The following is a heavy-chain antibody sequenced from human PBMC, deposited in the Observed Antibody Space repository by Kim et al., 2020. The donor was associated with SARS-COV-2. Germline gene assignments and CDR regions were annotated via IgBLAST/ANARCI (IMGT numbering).Heavy chain of an antibody. CDR2: ISSSSSYI. V-gene: IGHV3-21*01. D-gene: IGHD2-2*01. J-gene: IGHJ6*02. CDR3: ASVGCSSTSCQYYYGMDV. Sequence: GGSLRLSCAASGFTFSSYSMNWVRQAPGKGLEWVSSISSSSSYIYYADSVKGRFTISRGNAKNSLYLQMNSLRAEDTAVYYCASVGCSSTSCQYYYGMDVWGQGTTVTVSS. CDR1: GFTFSSYS.